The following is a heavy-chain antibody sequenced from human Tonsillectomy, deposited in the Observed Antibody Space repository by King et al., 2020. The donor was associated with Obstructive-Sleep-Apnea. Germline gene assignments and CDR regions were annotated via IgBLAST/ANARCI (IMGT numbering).Heavy chain of an antibody. CDR1: GFTFDDYA. CDR2: INWDSGSI. D-gene: IGHD5-12*01. J-gene: IGHJ6*02. Sequence: EGQLVQSGGGLVQPGRSLRLSCAASGFTFDDYAMHWVRQAPGKGLEWVSGINWDSGSINYADSVKGRFTISSDNAKNSLYLQMNSLRAEDTALYYCAKDQSGDRIGGPRWGMDVWGRGTTVTVSS. V-gene: IGHV3-9*01. CDR3: AKDQSGDRIGGPRWGMDV.